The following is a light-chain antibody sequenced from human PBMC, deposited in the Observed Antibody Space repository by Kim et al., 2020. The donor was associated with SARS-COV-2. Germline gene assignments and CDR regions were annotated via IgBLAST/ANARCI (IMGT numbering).Light chain of an antibody. CDR1: QGISSY. Sequence: AIRITQSPSSLSASTGDRVTITCRASQGISSYLAWYQQKPGKAPKLLIYAASTLQSGVPSRFSGSGSGTDFTLTISCLQSEDFATYYCQQYYGYPLTFGGGSKVGIK. V-gene: IGKV1-8*01. CDR2: AAS. CDR3: QQYYGYPLT. J-gene: IGKJ4*01.